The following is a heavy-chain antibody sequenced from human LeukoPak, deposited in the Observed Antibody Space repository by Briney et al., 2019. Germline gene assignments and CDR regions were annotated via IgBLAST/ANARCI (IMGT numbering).Heavy chain of an antibody. D-gene: IGHD3-9*01. CDR1: GYTFTSYG. CDR2: ISAYNGNT. J-gene: IGHJ6*02. CDR3: ARILGVLRYFGWLWAYYGMDV. Sequence: GASVKVSCKASGYTFTSYGISWVRQAPGQGLEWMGWISAYNGNTNYAQKLQGRVTMTTDTSTSTAYMELRSLRSDDTAVYYCARILGVLRYFGWLWAYYGMDVWGQGTTVTVSS. V-gene: IGHV1-18*01.